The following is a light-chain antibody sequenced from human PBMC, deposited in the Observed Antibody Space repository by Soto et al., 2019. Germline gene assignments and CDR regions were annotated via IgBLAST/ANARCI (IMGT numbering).Light chain of an antibody. J-gene: IGLJ1*01. Sequence: QSVLTQPPSASGSPGQSVTISCTGTSSDVGSYKYVSWYQQHPGKAPKLVIYEVSKRPSGVPDRFSGSKSGNTASLTISGLQGEDEADYYCNSHAGSSAVFGTGTKLTVL. CDR1: SSDVGSYKY. CDR3: NSHAGSSAV. V-gene: IGLV2-8*01. CDR2: EVS.